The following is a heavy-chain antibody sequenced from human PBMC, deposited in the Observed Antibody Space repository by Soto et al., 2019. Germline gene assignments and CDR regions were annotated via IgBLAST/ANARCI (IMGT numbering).Heavy chain of an antibody. D-gene: IGHD2-2*02. Sequence: GGSLRLSCVGSGFTFSTYSINWVRQAPGKGLEWVSSISSRSDIYYADSVKGRFTISRDNAKNSVSLQMNSLRTEDTAVYYCAREYTAWPLAYGLDVWGQGTTVTVSS. CDR3: AREYTAWPLAYGLDV. CDR1: GFTFSTYS. J-gene: IGHJ6*02. V-gene: IGHV3-21*01. CDR2: ISSRSDI.